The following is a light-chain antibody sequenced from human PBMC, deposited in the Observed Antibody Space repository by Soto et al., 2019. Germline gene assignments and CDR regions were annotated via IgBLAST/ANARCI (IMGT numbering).Light chain of an antibody. CDR1: QSISSW. Sequence: DIQMTQSPSTLSASVGDRVTSTCRASQSISSWLAWYQQKPGKAPKLLIYDASSLESGVPSRFSGSGSGTEFTLTISSLQPDDFATYYCQQYNSYPWTVGQGTKVEIK. CDR3: QQYNSYPWT. CDR2: DAS. J-gene: IGKJ1*01. V-gene: IGKV1-5*01.